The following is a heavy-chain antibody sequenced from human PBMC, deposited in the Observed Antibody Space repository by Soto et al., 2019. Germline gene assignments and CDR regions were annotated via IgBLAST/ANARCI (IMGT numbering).Heavy chain of an antibody. V-gene: IGHV4-30-4*01. CDR2: ISYSGST. Sequence: SETQSVTCTVSGGSISGGNYYWSWIRQPPGKGLEWIGFISYSGSTYYSTSLKSRVTISVDTSKSQFSLNLSFVTAADTSVYYCATMGTPATGLYFFDYWGQGSLVTVSS. J-gene: IGHJ4*02. CDR1: GGSISGGNYY. CDR3: ATMGTPATGLYFFDY. D-gene: IGHD2-15*01.